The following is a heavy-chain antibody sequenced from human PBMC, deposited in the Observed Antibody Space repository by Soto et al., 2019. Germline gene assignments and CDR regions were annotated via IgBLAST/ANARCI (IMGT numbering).Heavy chain of an antibody. D-gene: IGHD6-19*01. V-gene: IGHV3-33*01. CDR2: IWYDGSNK. CDR1: GFTFSSYD. Sequence: GGSLRLSCAASGFTFSSYDMHWVRQAPGKGLEWVAIIWYDGSNKYYADSVKGRFTISRDNSKNTLCLQVNSLRADDTAVYYCARSFRQWLVDYWGQGTLVTVSS. CDR3: ARSFRQWLVDY. J-gene: IGHJ4*02.